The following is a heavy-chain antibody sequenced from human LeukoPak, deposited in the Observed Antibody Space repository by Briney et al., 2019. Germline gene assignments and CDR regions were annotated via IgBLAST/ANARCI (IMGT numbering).Heavy chain of an antibody. V-gene: IGHV3-64*01. CDR3: ASGLAFDY. CDR2: ISSNGGST. D-gene: IGHD3/OR15-3a*01. J-gene: IGHJ4*02. Sequence: GGSLRLSCAASVFTFSIYAMHWVRQAPGKGLEYVSAISSNGGSTYYANSVKGRFTISRDNSKNALYLQMGSLRAEDMAVYYCASGLAFDYWGQGTLVTVSS. CDR1: VFTFSIYA.